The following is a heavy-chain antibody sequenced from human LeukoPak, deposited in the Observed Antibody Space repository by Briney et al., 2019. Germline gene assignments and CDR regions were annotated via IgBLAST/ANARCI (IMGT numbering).Heavy chain of an antibody. D-gene: IGHD6-13*01. V-gene: IGHV1-69*04. J-gene: IGHJ4*02. Sequence: GASVKVSCKASGGTFSSYAISWVRQAPGQGLEWMGRIIPILGIANYAQKFQGRVTITADKSTSTAYMELSSLRSEDTAVYYCARSSAAEYLDYWGQGTLVTVSS. CDR3: ARSSAAEYLDY. CDR2: IIPILGIA. CDR1: GGTFSSYA.